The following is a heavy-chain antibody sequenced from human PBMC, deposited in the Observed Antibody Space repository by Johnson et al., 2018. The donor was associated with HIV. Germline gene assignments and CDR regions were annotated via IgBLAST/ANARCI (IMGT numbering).Heavy chain of an antibody. J-gene: IGHJ3*02. Sequence: VQLVESGGGLVQPGGSLRLSCAASGFIFSSYDMHWVRQATGRGLEWVSGIGTTGDRYYPGSVKGRFTIPRENAKNSLYLQMNSLRAEDTAVYYCARAFDSGTIRDRFWDIWGQGTMVTVTS. D-gene: IGHD1-26*01. CDR2: IGTTGDR. CDR1: GFIFSSYD. V-gene: IGHV3-13*01. CDR3: ARAFDSGTIRDRFWDI.